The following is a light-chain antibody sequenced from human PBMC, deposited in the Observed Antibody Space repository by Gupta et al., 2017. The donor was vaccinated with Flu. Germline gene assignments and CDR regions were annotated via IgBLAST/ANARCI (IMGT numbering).Light chain of an antibody. J-gene: IGLJ2*01. CDR1: SSNIGAGYD. CDR3: QSYDSSHVV. Sequence: QSVLPQPPSVSGAPGQRVTISCTGSSSNIGAGYDVHWYQQLPGTAPKLPIYGSDNRPSGVPDRFSGSKSGTAASLAITGLQAEDEADYYCQSYDSSHVVFGGGTKLTVL. CDR2: GSD. V-gene: IGLV1-40*01.